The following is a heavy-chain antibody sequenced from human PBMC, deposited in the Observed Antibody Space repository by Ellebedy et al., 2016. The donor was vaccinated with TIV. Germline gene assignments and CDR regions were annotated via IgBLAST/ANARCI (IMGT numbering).Heavy chain of an antibody. D-gene: IGHD3-10*01. Sequence: SVKVSCXASGGTFSSYAISWVRQAPGQGLEWMGGIIPIFGTANYAQKFQGRVTITADESTSTAYMELSSLRSEDTAVYYCASGSDGFKYMDVWGQGTTVTVSS. J-gene: IGHJ6*02. V-gene: IGHV1-69*13. CDR3: ASGSDGFKYMDV. CDR1: GGTFSSYA. CDR2: IIPIFGTA.